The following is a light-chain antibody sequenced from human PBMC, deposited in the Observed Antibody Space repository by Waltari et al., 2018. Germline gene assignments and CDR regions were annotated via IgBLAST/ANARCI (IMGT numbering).Light chain of an antibody. Sequence: QSVLTQPPSVSGTPGQRVTISCSGSASNIGNNLVNWYQQFPGKAPKLLIYRSDPRPSGAPDRVSGSKSGTSASLAIRGLQSEDEADYYCAAWDDSLNGRWVFGGGTKVTVL. CDR2: RSD. CDR3: AAWDDSLNGRWV. V-gene: IGLV1-44*01. CDR1: ASNIGNNL. J-gene: IGLJ3*02.